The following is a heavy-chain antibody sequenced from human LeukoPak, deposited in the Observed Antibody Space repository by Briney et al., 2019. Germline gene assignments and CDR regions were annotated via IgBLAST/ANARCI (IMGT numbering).Heavy chain of an antibody. Sequence: SPTLSLTCAISGDSVSSNSAAWNWIRQSPSRGLEWLGRTYYRSKWYNDYAVSVKSRITINPDTSKNQFSLQLNSVTPEDTAVYYCARVGAAGTPDLWYYGMDVWGQGTTVTVSS. CDR1: GDSVSSNSAA. J-gene: IGHJ6*02. CDR2: TYYRSKWYN. V-gene: IGHV6-1*01. D-gene: IGHD6-13*01. CDR3: ARVGAAGTPDLWYYGMDV.